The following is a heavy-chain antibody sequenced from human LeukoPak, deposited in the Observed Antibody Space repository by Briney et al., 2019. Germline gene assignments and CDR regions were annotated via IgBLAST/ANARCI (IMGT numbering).Heavy chain of an antibody. CDR2: ISYDGSNK. D-gene: IGHD2-2*01. J-gene: IGHJ4*02. CDR1: GFTFSSYA. CDR3: ARDLPDDIVVVPAAQDY. V-gene: IGHV3-30-3*01. Sequence: GGSLRLSCAASGFTFSSYAMHWVRQAPGKGLEWVAVISYDGSNKYYADSVKGRFTISRDNSKNTLYLQMNSLRAEDTAVYYCARDLPDDIVVVPAAQDYWGQGTLVTVFS.